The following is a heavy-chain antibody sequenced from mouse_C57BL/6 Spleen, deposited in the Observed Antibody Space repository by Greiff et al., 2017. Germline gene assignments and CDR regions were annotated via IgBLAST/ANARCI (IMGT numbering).Heavy chain of an antibody. CDR2: ISSGSSTI. CDR3: SSGYVSAWFAY. Sequence: EVKVVESGGGLVKPGGSLKLSCAASGFTFSDYGMHWVRQAPEKGLEWVAYISSGSSTIYYADTVKGRFTISRDNAKNTLFLQMTSLRSEDTAMYYCSSGYVSAWFAYWGQGTLVTVSA. J-gene: IGHJ3*01. V-gene: IGHV5-17*01. D-gene: IGHD3-2*02. CDR1: GFTFSDYG.